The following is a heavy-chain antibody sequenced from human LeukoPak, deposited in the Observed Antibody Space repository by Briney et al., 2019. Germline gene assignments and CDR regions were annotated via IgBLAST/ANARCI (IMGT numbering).Heavy chain of an antibody. J-gene: IGHJ3*02. CDR1: GYTFTGYY. D-gene: IGHD3-10*01. V-gene: IGHV1-2*04. CDR2: INPNSGGT. CDR3: ARGLWFGDERSAFDI. Sequence: ASVKVSCKASGYTFTGYYMHWVRQAPGQGLEWIGWINPNSGGTNYAQKFQGWVTMTRDTSISTAYMELSRLRSDDTAVYYCARGLWFGDERSAFDIWGQGTMVTVSS.